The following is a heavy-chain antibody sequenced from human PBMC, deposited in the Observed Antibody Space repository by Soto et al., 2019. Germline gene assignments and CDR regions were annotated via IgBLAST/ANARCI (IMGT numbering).Heavy chain of an antibody. CDR3: VRDNSGFDY. CDR1: GYTFTHFY. CDR2: IYPNGGST. D-gene: IGHD2-15*01. V-gene: IGHV1-46*03. Sequence: QVQVVQSGTEVKKPGASVRLSCRASGYTFTHFYIHWVRQAPGQGLEWVGMIYPNGGSTNYAQKFPGRVTMTRDTSTSTVYMELSSLRSEDTAVYYCVRDNSGFDYWGQGTLVTVSS. J-gene: IGHJ4*02.